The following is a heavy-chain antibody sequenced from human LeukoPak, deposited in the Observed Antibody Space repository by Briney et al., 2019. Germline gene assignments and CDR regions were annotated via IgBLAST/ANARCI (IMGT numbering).Heavy chain of an antibody. CDR3: ARHWDVAAAGTYYYYGMDV. Sequence: GESLKISCKGSGYSFTSYWIGWVRQMPGKGLEWIGIIYPGDSDTRYSPSFQGQVTISADKSISTAYLQWSSLKASDTAMYYCARHWDVAAAGTYYYYGMDVWGQGTTVTVSS. D-gene: IGHD6-13*01. CDR1: GYSFTSYW. CDR2: IYPGDSDT. J-gene: IGHJ6*02. V-gene: IGHV5-51*01.